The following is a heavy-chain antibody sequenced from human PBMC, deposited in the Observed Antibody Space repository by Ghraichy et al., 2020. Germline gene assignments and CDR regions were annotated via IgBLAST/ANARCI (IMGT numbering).Heavy chain of an antibody. J-gene: IGHJ4*02. CDR2: INHSGST. CDR1: GGSFSGYY. CDR3: ARVTGYSSNNFLQENFDY. Sequence: SETLSLTCAVYGGSFSGYYWSWIRQPPGKGLEWIGEINHSGSTNYNPSLKSRVTISVDTSKNQFSLKLSSVTAADTAVYYCARVTGYSSNNFLQENFDYWGQGTLVTVSS. V-gene: IGHV4-34*01. D-gene: IGHD6-13*01.